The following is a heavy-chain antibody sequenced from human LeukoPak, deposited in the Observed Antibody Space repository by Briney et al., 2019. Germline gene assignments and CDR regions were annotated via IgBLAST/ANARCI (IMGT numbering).Heavy chain of an antibody. Sequence: PGGSLRLSCAASRFSFSTYWMNWVRQPPGKGLEWVANIMRGGSEKYYVDSVKGRFTISRDNAKNSLYLQMNSLRAEDTAVYYCARDPSRGYSYGHAGYWGQGSLVTVSS. J-gene: IGHJ4*02. CDR2: IMRGGSEK. CDR1: RFSFSTYW. D-gene: IGHD5-18*01. V-gene: IGHV3-7*01. CDR3: ARDPSRGYSYGHAGY.